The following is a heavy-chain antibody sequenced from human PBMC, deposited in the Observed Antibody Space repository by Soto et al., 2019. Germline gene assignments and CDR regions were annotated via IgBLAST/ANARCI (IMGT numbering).Heavy chain of an antibody. Sequence: ASVKVSCKASRYTFTRYGIAWARQAPGQGLEWMGWINTYNGNTNYAQNVQGRVTLTTDTSTSTAYMELRSLRSNDTAIYYCAMVDVYVTPSPQDVWGQGTTVTVSS. J-gene: IGHJ6*02. D-gene: IGHD3-16*01. CDR2: INTYNGNT. CDR3: AMVDVYVTPSPQDV. V-gene: IGHV1-18*01. CDR1: RYTFTRYG.